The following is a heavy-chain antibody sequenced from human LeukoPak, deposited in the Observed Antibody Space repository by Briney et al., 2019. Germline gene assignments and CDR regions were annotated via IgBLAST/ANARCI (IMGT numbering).Heavy chain of an antibody. Sequence: GGSLRLSCAASGFTFSDYYMSWIRQAPGKGLEWISYISSSGGSIYYADSVKGRFTISRDNAKNSLYLQMNSLIAEDTAMYYCARAVTGYSSGWYGSACDIWGQGTMVTVSS. D-gene: IGHD6-19*01. CDR1: GFTFSDYY. J-gene: IGHJ3*02. V-gene: IGHV3-11*01. CDR2: ISSSGGSI. CDR3: ARAVTGYSSGWYGSACDI.